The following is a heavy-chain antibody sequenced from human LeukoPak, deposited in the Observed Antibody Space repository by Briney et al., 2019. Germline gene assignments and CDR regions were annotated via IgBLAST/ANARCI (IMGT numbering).Heavy chain of an antibody. V-gene: IGHV3-30*04. J-gene: IGHJ4*02. D-gene: IGHD1-26*01. CDR3: AREGGSYSNYFDY. Sequence: SGGSLRLSGAASGFNFNTYTMHWVRQAPGKGLEWVAVISYDGGDKFYADSVKGRFTISRDNSKNTLYLQMNSLKAEDTAIYYCAREGGSYSNYFDYWGQGTLVTVSS. CDR1: GFNFNTYT. CDR2: ISYDGGDK.